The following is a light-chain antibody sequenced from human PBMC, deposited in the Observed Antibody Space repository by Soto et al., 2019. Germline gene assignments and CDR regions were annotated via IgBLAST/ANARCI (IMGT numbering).Light chain of an antibody. CDR1: QSISSW. CDR3: QHYNDYSRI. CDR2: MAS. V-gene: IGKV1-5*03. Sequence: DIQMTQSPSTLSASIGVRVTITCRASQSISSWLAWYQQKPGKAPKLLIYMASNLQSGVPSRFSGSGSGTEFTLTISSLQPDDFATYYCQHYNDYSRIFGQGTKVEIK. J-gene: IGKJ1*01.